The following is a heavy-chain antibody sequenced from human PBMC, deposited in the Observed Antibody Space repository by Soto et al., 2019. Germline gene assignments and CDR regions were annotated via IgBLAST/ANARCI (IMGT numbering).Heavy chain of an antibody. CDR1: GFTFSSYG. Sequence: QVQLVESGGGVVQPGRSLRLSCAASGFTFSSYGMHWVRQAPGKGLEWVAVIWYDGSNKWYADSVKGRFTISRDNSKNTLFLQMNSLRAEDTAVYYCASDDRTYYGSGSFTFDDWGQGTLVTVPS. J-gene: IGHJ4*02. CDR3: ASDDRTYYGSGSFTFDD. V-gene: IGHV3-33*01. CDR2: IWYDGSNK. D-gene: IGHD3-10*01.